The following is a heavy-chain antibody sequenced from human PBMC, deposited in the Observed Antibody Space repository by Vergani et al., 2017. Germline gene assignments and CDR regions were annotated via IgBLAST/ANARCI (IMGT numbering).Heavy chain of an antibody. J-gene: IGHJ5*02. V-gene: IGHV1-18*04. D-gene: IGHD2-2*01. CDR3: ARGQGSPPPGPRGFDP. Sequence: QVQLVQSGAEVKKPGASVKVSCKASGYTFTSYGISWVRQAPGQGLEWMGWISGYNGYTNYAQKLQDRVTMTTDTSTSTAYMELRSLRSDDTAVYYCARGQGSPPPGPRGFDPWGQGTLVTVSS. CDR1: GYTFTSYG. CDR2: ISGYNGYT.